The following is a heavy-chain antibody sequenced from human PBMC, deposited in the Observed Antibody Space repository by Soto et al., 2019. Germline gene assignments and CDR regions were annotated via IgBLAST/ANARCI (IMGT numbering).Heavy chain of an antibody. CDR3: ARDRGYYDSSGYRAGSPFDY. CDR2: ICYSDIT. D-gene: IGHD3-22*01. CDR1: VGSFSSFC. J-gene: IGHJ4*02. V-gene: IGHV4-59*01. Sequence: SETLSLTCIVSVGSFSSFCWSWIRQPPGKGLEWIGYICYSDITNYNPSLKSRVTISVDTSKNQFSLKLSSVTAADTAVYYCARDRGYYDSSGYRAGSPFDYWGQGTLVTVSS.